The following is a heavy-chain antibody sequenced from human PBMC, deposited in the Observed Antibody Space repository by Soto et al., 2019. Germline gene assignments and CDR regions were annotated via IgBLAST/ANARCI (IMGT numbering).Heavy chain of an antibody. CDR1: GYTFSRYG. CDR2: VSGYNGDT. J-gene: IGHJ6*02. D-gene: IGHD1-26*01. Sequence: GASVKVSCKASGYTFSRYGISWVRQAPGQGLEWMGWVSGYNGDTKYAQKVQGRVTMTIDTSTYTAYMELRSLTSDDTAIYYCAKNGHPPYYLSSMDVWG. CDR3: AKNGHPPYYLSSMDV. V-gene: IGHV1-18*01.